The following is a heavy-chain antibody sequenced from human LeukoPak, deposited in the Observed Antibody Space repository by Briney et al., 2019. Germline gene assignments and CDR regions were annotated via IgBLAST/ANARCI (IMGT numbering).Heavy chain of an antibody. CDR1: GFTFSTYS. CDR3: AKEIAEGFDY. CDR2: IGGTGTSI. V-gene: IGHV3-21*01. J-gene: IGHJ4*02. Sequence: GGSLRLPCAASGFTFSTYSMNWVRQAPGKGLEWVSSIGGTGTSIYYADSVKGRFTISRDNPKNSLYLQMNSLRAEDTAVYYCAKEIAEGFDYWGQGTLVTVSS.